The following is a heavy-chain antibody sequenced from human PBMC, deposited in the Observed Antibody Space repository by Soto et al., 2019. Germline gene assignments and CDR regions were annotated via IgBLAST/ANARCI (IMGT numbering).Heavy chain of an antibody. CDR1: GYSFNSYG. V-gene: IGHV1-18*01. D-gene: IGHD3-3*01. CDR2: ISASSGNT. Sequence: QTQLVQSGPEVKHPGASVKVSCKASGYSFNSYGISWVRQAPGQGLEWMGWISASSGNTSYAEELQGRVTMTPDSATSTAYMELRSLTSADTALYYCARETKFYGFWSGYYRCDTWGQGTLVSVSS. CDR3: ARETKFYGFWSGYYRCDT. J-gene: IGHJ5*02.